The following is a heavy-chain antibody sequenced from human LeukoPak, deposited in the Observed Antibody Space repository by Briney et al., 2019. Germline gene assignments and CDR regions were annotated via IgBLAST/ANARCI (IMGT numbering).Heavy chain of an antibody. V-gene: IGHV4-4*07. CDR1: GGSISSYY. CDR3: ARSDNWNYDDAFDI. CDR2: IYTSGST. J-gene: IGHJ3*02. D-gene: IGHD1-7*01. Sequence: SETLSLTCAVSGGSISSYYWSWIRQPAGKGLEWIGRIYTSGSTNYNPSLKSRVTMSVDTSKNQFSLKLSSVTAADTAVYYCARSDNWNYDDAFDIWGQGTMVTVSS.